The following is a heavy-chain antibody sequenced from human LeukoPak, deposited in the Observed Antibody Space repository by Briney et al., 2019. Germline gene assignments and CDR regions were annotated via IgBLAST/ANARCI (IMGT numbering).Heavy chain of an antibody. CDR3: ARGFMITFGGVIRDAFDI. CDR2: INHSGST. V-gene: IGHV4-34*01. CDR1: GGSFSGYY. Sequence: SETLSLTCAVYGGSFSGYYWSWIRQPPGKGLEWIGEINHSGSTNYNPSLKSRVTISVDTSKNQFSLKLSSVTAADTAVYYCARGFMITFGGVIRDAFDIWGQGTMVTVSS. D-gene: IGHD3-16*01. J-gene: IGHJ3*02.